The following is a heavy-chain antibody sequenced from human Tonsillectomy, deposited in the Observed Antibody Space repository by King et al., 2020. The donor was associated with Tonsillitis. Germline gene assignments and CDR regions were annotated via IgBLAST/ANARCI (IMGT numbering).Heavy chain of an antibody. D-gene: IGHD2-15*01. J-gene: IGHJ4*02. Sequence: VQLQESGPGLVKPSESLSLTCTVSGESIRSFYWSWIRQPPGKGLEWIGYMYYSGSATYNPSLTSRVTMSVDTSKNQFSLKLSSVTDADTAVYYCARGSAATPGGADHWGQGTLVTVSS. CDR1: GESIRSFY. V-gene: IGHV4-59*01. CDR2: MYYSGSA. CDR3: ARGSAATPGGADH.